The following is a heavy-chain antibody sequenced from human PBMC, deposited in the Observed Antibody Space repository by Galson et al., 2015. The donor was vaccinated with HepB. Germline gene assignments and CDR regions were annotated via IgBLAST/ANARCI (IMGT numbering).Heavy chain of an antibody. CDR3: ARDRPHCSSTSCYFEGFSLARLKTKKHHYYGMDV. CDR2: ISSSSSYI. Sequence: SLRLSCAASGFTFSSYSMNWVRQAPGKGLEWVSSISSSSSYIYYADSVKGRFTISRDNAKNSLYLQMNSLRAEDTAVYYCARDRPHCSSTSCYFEGFSLARLKTKKHHYYGMDVWGQGTTVTVSS. D-gene: IGHD2-2*01. J-gene: IGHJ6*02. CDR1: GFTFSSYS. V-gene: IGHV3-21*01.